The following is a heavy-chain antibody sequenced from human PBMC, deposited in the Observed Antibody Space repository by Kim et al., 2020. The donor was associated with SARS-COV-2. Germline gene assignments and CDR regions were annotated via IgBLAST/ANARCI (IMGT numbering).Heavy chain of an antibody. CDR1: GYTFTSYA. CDR3: ARAGDTAMVYVDY. J-gene: IGHJ4*02. V-gene: IGHV1-3*01. CDR2: INAGNGNT. D-gene: IGHD5-18*01. Sequence: ASVKVSCKASGYTFTSYAMHWVRQAPGQRLEWMGWINAGNGNTKYSQKFQGRVTITRDTSASTAYMELSSLRSEDTAVYYCARAGDTAMVYVDYWGQGTLVTVSS.